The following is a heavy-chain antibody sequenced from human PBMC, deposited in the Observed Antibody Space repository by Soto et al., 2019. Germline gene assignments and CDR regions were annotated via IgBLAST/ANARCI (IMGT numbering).Heavy chain of an antibody. D-gene: IGHD5-12*01. V-gene: IGHV4-34*01. CDR3: ARGPGATDIVAYYYYGMDV. J-gene: IGHJ6*02. Sequence: PSETLSLTCAVYGGSFSGYYWSWIRQPPGKGLEWIGEINHSGSTNYNPSLKSRVTISVDTSKNQFSLKLSSVTAADTAVYYCARGPGATDIVAYYYYGMDVWGQGTTVTVSS. CDR2: INHSGST. CDR1: GGSFSGYY.